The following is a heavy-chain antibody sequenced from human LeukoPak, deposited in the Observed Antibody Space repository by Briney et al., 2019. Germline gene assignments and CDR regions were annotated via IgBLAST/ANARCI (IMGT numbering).Heavy chain of an antibody. CDR2: ISSSGSTI. J-gene: IGHJ4*02. CDR3: ARDQSMAAAGTIDY. Sequence: GGSLRLSCAASGFTFSSYEMNWVRQAPGKGLEWVSYISSSGSTIYYADSVKGRFTISRDNAKNSLYLQMNSLRAEDTAVYYCARDQSMAAAGTIDYWGQGTLVTVSS. V-gene: IGHV3-48*03. D-gene: IGHD6-13*01. CDR1: GFTFSSYE.